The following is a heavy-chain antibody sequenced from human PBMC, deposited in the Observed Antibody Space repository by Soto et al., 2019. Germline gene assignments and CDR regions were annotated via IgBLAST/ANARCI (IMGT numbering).Heavy chain of an antibody. CDR3: ARVYSGSYLDY. J-gene: IGHJ4*02. CDR2: IWYDGSKK. V-gene: IGHV3-33*01. Sequence: GGSLRLSCAASGFTFSSYDMHWVRQAPGKGLEWVALIWYDGSKKDYADSVKGRFTISRDNSKNTLYLQMNSLRADDTAVYYCARVYSGSYLDYWGQGTLVTVSS. CDR1: GFTFSSYD. D-gene: IGHD1-26*01.